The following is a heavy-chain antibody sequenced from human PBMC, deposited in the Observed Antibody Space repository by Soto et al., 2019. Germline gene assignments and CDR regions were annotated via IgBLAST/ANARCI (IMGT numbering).Heavy chain of an antibody. Sequence: QVQLVQSGAEVKKPGSSVKVSCKASGGTFSSYTISWVRQAPGQGLEWMGRIIPILGIANYAQKFQGRGTITADKSTSTAYMELSSLRSEDTAVYYCARGPSSTSQTYFDYWGQGTLVTVSS. CDR1: GGTFSSYT. D-gene: IGHD6-13*01. CDR3: ARGPSSTSQTYFDY. V-gene: IGHV1-69*02. CDR2: IIPILGIA. J-gene: IGHJ4*02.